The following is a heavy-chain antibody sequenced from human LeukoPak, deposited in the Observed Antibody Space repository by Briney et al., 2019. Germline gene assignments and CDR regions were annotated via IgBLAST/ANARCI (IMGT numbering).Heavy chain of an antibody. CDR2: INHSGST. CDR3: ARRWIVVVMRYFSRPFDP. V-gene: IGHV4-34*01. CDR1: GFTFSSYS. J-gene: IGHJ5*02. D-gene: IGHD3-22*01. Sequence: GSLRLSCAASGFTFSSYSMNWVRQPPGKGLEWIGEINHSGSTNYNPSHKSRVTISVDTSKNQFSLKLSSVTAADTAVYYCARRWIVVVMRYFSRPFDPWGQGTLVTVSS.